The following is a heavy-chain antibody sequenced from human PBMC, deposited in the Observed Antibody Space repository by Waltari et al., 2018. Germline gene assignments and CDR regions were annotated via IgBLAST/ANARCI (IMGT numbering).Heavy chain of an antibody. D-gene: IGHD1-1*01. J-gene: IGHJ6*02. Sequence: QVQLVQSGAEVKKPGASVKVSCKASGYTFTSYDINWVRQATGQGLEWMGWMNPNSGNTGYAQKFQGRVTITRNTSISTAYMELSSLRSEDTAVYYCARDQGVMLERRKGMDVWGQGTTVTVSS. CDR2: MNPNSGNT. CDR1: GYTFTSYD. CDR3: ARDQGVMLERRKGMDV. V-gene: IGHV1-8*03.